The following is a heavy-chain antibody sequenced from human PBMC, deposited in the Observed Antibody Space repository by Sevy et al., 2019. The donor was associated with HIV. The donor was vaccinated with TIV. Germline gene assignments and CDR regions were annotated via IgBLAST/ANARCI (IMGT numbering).Heavy chain of an antibody. Sequence: GGSLRLSCAASGFTFSHYYMSWIRQAPGKGLEWVSYISSSGNTIYYTDSVKGRFTSSRDKAKNSLYLQKYSLRAEDTAVYYCARDPTYYDFWSGYYTGWFDPWGQGTLVTVSS. J-gene: IGHJ5*02. D-gene: IGHD3-3*01. V-gene: IGHV3-11*01. CDR1: GFTFSHYY. CDR3: ARDPTYYDFWSGYYTGWFDP. CDR2: ISSSGNTI.